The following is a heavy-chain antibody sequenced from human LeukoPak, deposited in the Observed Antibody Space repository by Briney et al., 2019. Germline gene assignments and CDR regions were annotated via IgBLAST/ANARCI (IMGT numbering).Heavy chain of an antibody. Sequence: GGSLRLSCAASGFTFSSYSMNWVRQAPGEGLEWVSSISSSSSYIYYADSVKGRFTISRDNAEDSLYLQMNSLRAEDTAVYYCARGSGWSSNWLDPWGQGTLVTVSS. D-gene: IGHD1-1*01. CDR3: ARGSGWSSNWLDP. J-gene: IGHJ5*02. CDR1: GFTFSSYS. CDR2: ISSSSSYI. V-gene: IGHV3-21*01.